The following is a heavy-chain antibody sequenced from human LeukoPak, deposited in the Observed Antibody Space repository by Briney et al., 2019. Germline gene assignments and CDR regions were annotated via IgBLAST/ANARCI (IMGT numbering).Heavy chain of an antibody. Sequence: GGSLRLSCAASGFTVSSNYMSWVRQAPGKGLEWVSSISSSSSYIHYADSVKGRFTISRDNAKNSLYLQMNSLRAEDTAVYYCARSTEHNGGLGDAFDIWGQGTMVTVSS. J-gene: IGHJ3*02. CDR1: GFTVSSNY. CDR3: ARSTEHNGGLGDAFDI. D-gene: IGHD2-21*01. V-gene: IGHV3-21*01. CDR2: ISSSSSYI.